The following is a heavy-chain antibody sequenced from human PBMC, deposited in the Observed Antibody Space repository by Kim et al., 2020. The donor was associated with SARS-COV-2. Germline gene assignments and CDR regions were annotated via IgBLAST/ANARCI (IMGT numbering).Heavy chain of an antibody. Sequence: GGSLRLSCAASGFTFSSYGMHWVRQAPGKGLEWVAVIWYDGSNKYYADSVKGRFTISRDNSKNTLYLQMNSLRAEDTAVYYCARGLGSGWPPDYFQHWGQGTLVTVSS. V-gene: IGHV3-33*01. CDR2: IWYDGSNK. D-gene: IGHD6-19*01. J-gene: IGHJ1*01. CDR3: ARGLGSGWPPDYFQH. CDR1: GFTFSSYG.